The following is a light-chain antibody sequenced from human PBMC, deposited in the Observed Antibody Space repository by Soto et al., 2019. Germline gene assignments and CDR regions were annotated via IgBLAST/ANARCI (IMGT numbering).Light chain of an antibody. CDR2: DVS. Sequence: QSALTQPASVSGSPGQSITISCTGTSSDVGGYNHVSWHQQHPGKAPTLMIYDVSNRPSGVSNRFSGFKSGNTASLTISGLQAEDEADYYCSSFTSRTTLVFGGGTKLTVL. CDR1: SSDVGGYNH. V-gene: IGLV2-14*03. J-gene: IGLJ2*01. CDR3: SSFTSRTTLV.